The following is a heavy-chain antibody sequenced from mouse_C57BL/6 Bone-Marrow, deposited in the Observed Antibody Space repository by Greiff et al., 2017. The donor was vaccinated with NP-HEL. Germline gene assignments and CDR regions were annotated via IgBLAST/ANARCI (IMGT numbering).Heavy chain of an antibody. CDR3: ARFLLIPTVVEGDY. Sequence: QVQLQQPGAELVKPGASVKLSCKASGYTFTSYWMHWVKQRPGQGLEWIGMIHPNSGSTNYNEKFKSKATLTVDKSSSTAYMQLSSLTSEDSAVYYCARFLLIPTVVEGDYWGQGTTLTVSS. V-gene: IGHV1-64*01. CDR2: IHPNSGST. J-gene: IGHJ2*01. D-gene: IGHD1-1*01. CDR1: GYTFTSYW.